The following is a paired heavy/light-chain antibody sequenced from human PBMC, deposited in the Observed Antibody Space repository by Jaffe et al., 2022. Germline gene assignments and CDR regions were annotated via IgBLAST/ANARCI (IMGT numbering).Light chain of an antibody. V-gene: IGLV3-19*01. Sequence: SSELTQDPAVSVALGQTVGITCQGDSLRSYFANWYQQKPGQAPVLVISVKNKRPSGIPDRFSGSGLGNTASLTIIGAQAEDEADYYCNSRDIITNTVLFGGGTKLTVL. CDR1: SLRSYF. CDR3: NSRDIITNTVL. J-gene: IGLJ2*01. CDR2: VKN.
Heavy chain of an antibody. CDR2: INNSGST. V-gene: IGHV4-34*02. Sequence: QVQLQQWGAGLLKPSETLSLTCDVYGGSFSGYYWSWIRQPPGKGLEWIGEINNSGSTNYNPSLKSRATISVDTSKNQFSLKVSSVTAADTAVYFCARGYYGDRYFDYWGQGTLVTVSS. CDR1: GGSFSGYY. D-gene: IGHD4-17*01. J-gene: IGHJ4*02. CDR3: ARGYYGDRYFDY.